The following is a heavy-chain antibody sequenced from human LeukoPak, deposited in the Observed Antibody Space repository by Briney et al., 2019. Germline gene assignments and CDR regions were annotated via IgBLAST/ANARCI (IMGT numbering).Heavy chain of an antibody. V-gene: IGHV4-39*01. CDR3: ARHVEMTTVYFDH. CDR1: GGSITSSGYY. Sequence: SETLSLTCTVSGGSITSSGYYWGWIRQPPGKGLEWIGTVYFSGNTYYNPSLKSRVTISVDTSKNQFSLKLGSVTAADTAVYYCARHVEMTTVYFDHWGQGTLVTVSS. D-gene: IGHD4-11*01. CDR2: VYFSGNT. J-gene: IGHJ4*02.